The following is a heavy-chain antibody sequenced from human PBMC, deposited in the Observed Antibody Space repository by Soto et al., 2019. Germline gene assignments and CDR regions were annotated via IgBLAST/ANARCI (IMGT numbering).Heavy chain of an antibody. V-gene: IGHV1-2*04. J-gene: IGHJ5*02. CDR1: GYTFTGYY. Sequence: VASVKVSCKASGYTFTGYYMHWVRQAPGQGLEWMGWINPNSGGTNYAQKFQGWVTMTRDTSISTAYMELSRLRSDDTAVYYCARAAAAAGTGSFWFDPWGQGTLVNVSS. CDR3: ARAAAAAGTGSFWFDP. D-gene: IGHD6-13*01. CDR2: INPNSGGT.